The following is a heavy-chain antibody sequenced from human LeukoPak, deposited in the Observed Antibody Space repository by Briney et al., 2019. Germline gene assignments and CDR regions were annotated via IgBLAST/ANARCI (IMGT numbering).Heavy chain of an antibody. CDR1: GFTFINAW. CDR2: IKSKTDGGTT. Sequence: RGSLRPSCAASGFTFINAWMTWVSHAPGKGLAWVGRIKSKTDGGTTDYAAPVKGRFTISRDDSKNTLYLRMNSLKTEDTAVYYCTTRGVVVVAAVDCWGQGSLVTVSS. D-gene: IGHD2-15*01. J-gene: IGHJ4*02. CDR3: TTRGVVVVAAVDC. V-gene: IGHV3-15*01.